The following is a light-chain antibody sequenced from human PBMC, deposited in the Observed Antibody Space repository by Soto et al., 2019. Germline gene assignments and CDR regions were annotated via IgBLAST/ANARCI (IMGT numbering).Light chain of an antibody. J-gene: IGKJ5*01. V-gene: IGKV2-30*01. CDR2: KVS. CDR3: QQYSKYPVS. CDR1: QGLVYSDGNTY. Sequence: DVVMTQSPLSLPVTLGQAASISCRSSQGLVYSDGNTYLNWFQQRPGQSPRRLIYKVSDRDSGVPDRFSGSGSGTEFTLTISSLQPDDLATYFCQQYSKYPVSFGQGTRLEIK.